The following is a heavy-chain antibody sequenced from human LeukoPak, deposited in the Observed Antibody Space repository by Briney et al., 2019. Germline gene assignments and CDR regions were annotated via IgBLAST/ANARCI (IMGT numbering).Heavy chain of an antibody. CDR2: ISSNGGST. Sequence: GGSLRLSCAGSGFTFSSYAMHWVRQAPGKGLEYVSGISSNGGSTYHANSVKGRFTISRDNSKNTLYLQMGSLRAEDMAVYYCARGGFGGVIVTFDYWGQGTLVTVSS. CDR1: GFTFSSYA. D-gene: IGHD3-16*02. V-gene: IGHV3-64*01. CDR3: ARGGFGGVIVTFDY. J-gene: IGHJ4*02.